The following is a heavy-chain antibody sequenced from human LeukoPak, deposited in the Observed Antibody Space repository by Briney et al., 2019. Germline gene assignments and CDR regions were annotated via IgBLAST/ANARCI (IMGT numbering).Heavy chain of an antibody. J-gene: IGHJ3*02. V-gene: IGHV3-23*01. D-gene: IGHD6-6*01. CDR3: AKDDSSTSPTNAFDI. CDR1: ALTLINYA. CDR2: ISAGSTT. Sequence: CRCPACAADALTLINYATSCDRHAPEGVLEWVSSISAGSTTYYAVSVKGRFTISRDNSKNTLYLQMSRLRADDTAVYFCAKDDSSTSPTNAFDIWGQGTMVTVSP.